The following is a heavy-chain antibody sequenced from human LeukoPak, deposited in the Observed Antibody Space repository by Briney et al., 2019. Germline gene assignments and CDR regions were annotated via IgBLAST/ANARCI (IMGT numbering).Heavy chain of an antibody. CDR1: GYTLTELS. CDR3: ATHTYYYDSSGYSLDY. D-gene: IGHD3-22*01. J-gene: IGHJ4*02. CDR2: FDPEDGET. Sequence: ASVKVSCKVSGYTLTELSMHWVRQAPGKGLEWMGGFDPEDGETIYAQKFQGSVTMTEDTSTDTAYMELSSLRSEDTAVYYCATHTYYYDSSGYSLDYWGQGTLVTVSS. V-gene: IGHV1-24*01.